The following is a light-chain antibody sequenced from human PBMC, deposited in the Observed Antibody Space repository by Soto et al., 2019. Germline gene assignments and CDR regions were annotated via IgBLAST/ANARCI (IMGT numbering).Light chain of an antibody. CDR3: QQSFNLPRT. V-gene: IGKV1-39*01. J-gene: IGKJ1*01. CDR1: QTIGTY. Sequence: IQMTQSPSSLSASVGDRISITCRASQTIGTYLNWYQQIPGKAPKLLIYASSSLQTGVPSRFSGSGSGTHFTLTINSLQPEDFGTYYCQQSFNLPRTFGPGTKV. CDR2: ASS.